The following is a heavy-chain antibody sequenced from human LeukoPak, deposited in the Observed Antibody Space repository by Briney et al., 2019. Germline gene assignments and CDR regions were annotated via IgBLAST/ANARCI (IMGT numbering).Heavy chain of an antibody. CDR1: GFTFSRYW. D-gene: IGHD5-12*01. Sequence: PGGSLRLSCTASGFTFSRYWMTWVRQAPGKGLEWVANIKEDGSAKYYVDSMKGRFTISRDNAKTSLYLQINSLRGEDTAVYYCARDSPGYGGYSYWGQGTLVTVSS. CDR3: ARDSPGYGGYSY. J-gene: IGHJ4*02. V-gene: IGHV3-7*04. CDR2: IKEDGSAK.